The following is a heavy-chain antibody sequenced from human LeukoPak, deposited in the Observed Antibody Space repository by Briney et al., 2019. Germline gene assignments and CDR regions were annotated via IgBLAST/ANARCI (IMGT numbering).Heavy chain of an antibody. CDR3: ARERIEEAVRWFDP. Sequence: SETLSLTCTVSGGSISSYYWSWIRQPPGKGLEWIGYIYYSGSTNYNPSLKSRVTISVDTSKNQFSLKLSSVTAADTAVYYCARERIEEAVRWFDPWGQGTLVTVSS. CDR1: GGSISSYY. CDR2: IYYSGST. V-gene: IGHV4-59*01. J-gene: IGHJ5*02. D-gene: IGHD6-6*01.